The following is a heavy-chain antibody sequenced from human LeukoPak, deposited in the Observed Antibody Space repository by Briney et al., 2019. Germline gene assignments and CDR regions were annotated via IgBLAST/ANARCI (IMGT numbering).Heavy chain of an antibody. V-gene: IGHV1-2*02. D-gene: IGHD5-12*01. CDR3: ARGDGYSGYGFDP. CDR1: GYSFNDYY. Sequence: GASVKVSCKASGYSFNDYYIHWARQAPGQGLEWMGWINPNRGGTSYAQKFQGRVTMTRNTSISTAYMELSSLRSEDTAVYYCARGDGYSGYGFDPWGQGALVTVSS. J-gene: IGHJ5*02. CDR2: INPNRGGT.